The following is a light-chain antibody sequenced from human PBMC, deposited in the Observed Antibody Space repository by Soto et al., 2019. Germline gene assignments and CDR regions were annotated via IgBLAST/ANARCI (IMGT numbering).Light chain of an antibody. V-gene: IGLV2-14*01. CDR3: SSYTIFSSWV. CDR1: SSDVGGYNY. CDR2: EVS. J-gene: IGLJ3*02. Sequence: QSALTQPASVSGSPGQSITISCTGTSSDVGGYNYVSWYQQHPGKAPKLMIYEVSNRPSGVSNRFSGSKSGNTASLTISGLQSEDEADYYCSSYTIFSSWVFGGGTMLTVL.